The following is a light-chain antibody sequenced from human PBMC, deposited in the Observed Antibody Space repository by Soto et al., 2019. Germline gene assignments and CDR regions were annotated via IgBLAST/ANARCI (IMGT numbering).Light chain of an antibody. CDR1: NIGTKS. V-gene: IGLV3-21*02. Sequence: SYELTQPPSVSVAPGQTARITCGGNNIGTKSVHWYQQKPGQAPVLVVFEDRDRPSGITERFSGSNSGNTATLTISRVEDEDAAAYYCQVWDSNSDHYVFGTGTKLTVL. J-gene: IGLJ1*01. CDR2: EDR. CDR3: QVWDSNSDHYV.